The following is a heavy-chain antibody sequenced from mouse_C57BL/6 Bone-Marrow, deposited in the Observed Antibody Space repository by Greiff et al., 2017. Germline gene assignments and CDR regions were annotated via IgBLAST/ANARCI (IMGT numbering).Heavy chain of an antibody. J-gene: IGHJ2*01. V-gene: IGHV1-72*01. CDR3: AREGDGYLDY. CDR2: IDPSSGGT. CDR1: GYTFTSYW. Sequence: VQLQQSGAELVKPGASVKLSCKASGYTFTSYWMHWVKQRPGRGLEWIGRIDPSSGGTKYNEKFKSKATLTVDKPSSAAYMQLSSLTAEDAAVYYCAREGDGYLDYWGQGTTLTVSS. D-gene: IGHD2-3*01.